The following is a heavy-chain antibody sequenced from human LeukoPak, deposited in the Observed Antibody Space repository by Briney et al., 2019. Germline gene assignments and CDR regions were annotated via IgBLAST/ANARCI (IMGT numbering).Heavy chain of an antibody. J-gene: IGHJ6*03. CDR1: GGSISSSSYY. D-gene: IGHD3-3*01. V-gene: IGHV4-39*07. CDR3: ARVSGAYDFWSGRNYYYYYMDV. CDR2: INHSGST. Sequence: ESSETLSLTCTVSGGSISSSSYYWSWIRQPPGKGLEWIGEINHSGSTNYNPSLKSRVTISVDTSKNQFSLKLSSVTAADTAVYYCARVSGAYDFWSGRNYYYYYMDVWGKGTTVTVSS.